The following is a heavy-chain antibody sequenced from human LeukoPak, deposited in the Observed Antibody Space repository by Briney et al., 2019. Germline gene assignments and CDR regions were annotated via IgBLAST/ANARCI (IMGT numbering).Heavy chain of an antibody. V-gene: IGHV4-34*01. CDR3: ARVRRAGTYYDFWSGYRTHNWLDP. Sequence: SETLSLTCTVSGGSFSGYYWSWIRQPPGKGLEWIGEINHSGSTNYNPSLKSRVTISVDTSKNQFSLKLSSVTAADTAVYYCARVRRAGTYYDFWSGYRTHNWLDPWGQGTLVTVSS. J-gene: IGHJ5*02. CDR1: GGSFSGYY. CDR2: INHSGST. D-gene: IGHD3-3*01.